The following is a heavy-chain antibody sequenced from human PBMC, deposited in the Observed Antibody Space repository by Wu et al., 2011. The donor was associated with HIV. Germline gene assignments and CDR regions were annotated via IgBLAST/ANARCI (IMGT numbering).Heavy chain of an antibody. CDR3: ARDLPHHDADIVATDAFDI. Sequence: QVQLVQSGTEVKTPGASVKVSCKASGYTFTNYDINWVRQAPGQGLEWMGIINPSGGSTSYAQKFQGRITMTRDTSTSTVYMELSSLRSEDTAVYYCARDLPHHDADIVATDAFDIWGQGTMVTVSS. CDR1: GYTFTNYD. CDR2: INPSGGST. V-gene: IGHV1-46*01. D-gene: IGHD5-12*01. J-gene: IGHJ3*02.